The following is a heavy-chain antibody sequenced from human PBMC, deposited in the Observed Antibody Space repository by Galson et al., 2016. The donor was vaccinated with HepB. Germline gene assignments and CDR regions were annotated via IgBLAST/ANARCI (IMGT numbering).Heavy chain of an antibody. CDR1: GGSFSTYA. Sequence: SVKVSCKASGGSFSTYAISWVRQAPGQGLEWMGGIIPILGSADYAQKFQGRVTITADKSTSTAYMELSSLRSEDTAVYFCATEDELAGQRWWGQGTLVTVSS. CDR3: ATEDELAGQRW. D-gene: IGHD1-14*01. V-gene: IGHV1-69*10. CDR2: IIPILGSA. J-gene: IGHJ4*02.